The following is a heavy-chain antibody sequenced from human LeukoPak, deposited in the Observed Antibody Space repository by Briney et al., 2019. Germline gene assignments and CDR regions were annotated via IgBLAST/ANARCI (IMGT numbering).Heavy chain of an antibody. CDR2: INPNSGGT. CDR1: GYTFTGYY. CDR3: ARSGISGGWYWFDP. Sequence: GASVKVSCKASGYTFTGYYMHWVRQAPGQGLEWMGWINPNSGGTNYAQKFQGWVTMTRDTSISTAYMELSRLRSDDTAVYYCARSGISGGWYWFDPWGQGTLVTVSS. V-gene: IGHV1-2*04. J-gene: IGHJ5*02. D-gene: IGHD6-19*01.